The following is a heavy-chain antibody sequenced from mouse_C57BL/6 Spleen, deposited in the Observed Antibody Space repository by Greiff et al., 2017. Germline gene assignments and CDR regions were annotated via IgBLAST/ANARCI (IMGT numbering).Heavy chain of an antibody. J-gene: IGHJ4*01. D-gene: IGHD1-1*01. Sequence: VQLQQSGPELVKPGASVKISCKASGYSFTGYFMNWVMQSHGKSLEWIGRINPYNGDTFYNQKFKGKATLTVDKSSSTAHMELRSLTSEDSAVYYCARGYYGSSSYYAMGYWGQGTSVTVSS. V-gene: IGHV1-20*01. CDR2: INPYNGDT. CDR1: GYSFTGYF. CDR3: ARGYYGSSSYYAMGY.